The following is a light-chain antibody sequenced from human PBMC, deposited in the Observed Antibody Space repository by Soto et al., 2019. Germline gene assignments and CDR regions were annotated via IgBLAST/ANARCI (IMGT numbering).Light chain of an antibody. V-gene: IGLV7-46*01. J-gene: IGLJ7*01. CDR1: TGAVTSGHY. CDR3: LLSCSGVYLV. CDR2: DTS. Sequence: QAVVTQEPSLTVSPGGTVTLTCGSSTGAVTSGHYPYWFQQKPGQAPRTLIYDTSNKHSWTPARFSGSLLGGKAALTLSGAQPEDEAEYYCLLSCSGVYLVFGGGTQLTVL.